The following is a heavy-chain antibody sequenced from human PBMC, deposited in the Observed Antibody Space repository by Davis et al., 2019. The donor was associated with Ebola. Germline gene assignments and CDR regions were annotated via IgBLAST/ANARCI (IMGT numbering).Heavy chain of an antibody. J-gene: IGHJ6*02. CDR2: MNPNSGNT. V-gene: IGHV1-8*02. Sequence: ASVKVSCKASGYTFTSYGINWVRQATGQGLEWMGWMNPNSGNTGYAQKFQGRVTMTRNTSISTAYMELSSLRSEDTAVYYCARERGLGYCTGGVCWGYYYGMDVWGQGTTVTVSS. D-gene: IGHD2-8*02. CDR1: GYTFTSYG. CDR3: ARERGLGYCTGGVCWGYYYGMDV.